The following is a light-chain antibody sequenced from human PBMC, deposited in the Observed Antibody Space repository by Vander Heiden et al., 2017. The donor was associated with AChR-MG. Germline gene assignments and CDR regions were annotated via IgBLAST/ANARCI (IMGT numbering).Light chain of an antibody. Sequence: SALTHPPSASGSPGQSVTIPCTGTSSHVGGYNYVSWYQQHPGKAPKLMIYEVSKRPSGVPDRFSGSKSGNTASLTVSGLQAEDEADYYCSSYAGSNNLVFGGGTKLTVL. CDR3: SSYAGSNNLV. CDR1: SSHVGGYNY. J-gene: IGLJ2*01. V-gene: IGLV2-8*01. CDR2: EVS.